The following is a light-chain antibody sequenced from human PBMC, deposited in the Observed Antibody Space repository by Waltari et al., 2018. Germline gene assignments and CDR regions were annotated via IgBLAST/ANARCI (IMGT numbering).Light chain of an antibody. J-gene: IGKJ2*01. CDR2: DAS. Sequence: EIVLTQSPATLSLSPGETATLSCRASQSVGTHLAWYQQKPGQAPRLLIYDASNRATGIPDRFRGSGSGTDFTITISSLETEDFAIYYCQQRSSWTPHTFGQGARLEIK. CDR1: QSVGTH. V-gene: IGKV3-11*01. CDR3: QQRSSWTPHT.